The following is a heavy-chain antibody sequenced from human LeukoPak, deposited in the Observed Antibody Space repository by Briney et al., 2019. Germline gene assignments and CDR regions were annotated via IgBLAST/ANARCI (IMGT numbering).Heavy chain of an antibody. CDR2: IYYSGST. V-gene: IGHV4-39*01. J-gene: IGHJ4*02. CDR3: ARLCGGDCYSLFDY. CDR1: GVSISSSSYY. D-gene: IGHD2-21*01. Sequence: PSETLSLTCTVSGVSISSSSYYWGWIRQPPGKGLEWIGSIYYSGSTYYNPSLKSRVTISVDTSKNQFSLKLSSVTAADTAVYYCARLCGGDCYSLFDYWGQGTLVTVSS.